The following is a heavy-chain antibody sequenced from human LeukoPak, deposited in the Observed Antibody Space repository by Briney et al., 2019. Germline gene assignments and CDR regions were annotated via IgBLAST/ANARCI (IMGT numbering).Heavy chain of an antibody. CDR3: ARHGNTGPVSGLPLDH. J-gene: IGHJ4*01. D-gene: IGHD6-19*01. CDR1: GDSINGYF. Sequence: SETLSLTCTVSGDSINGYFWSWIRQPPGQGLEWVGYVYYRGGTSYNPSLGGRITVSLDTSRNQFFLRLTSVTPADTAMYYCARHGNTGPVSGLPLDHWGHGPLVSVSS. V-gene: IGHV4-59*08. CDR2: VYYRGGT.